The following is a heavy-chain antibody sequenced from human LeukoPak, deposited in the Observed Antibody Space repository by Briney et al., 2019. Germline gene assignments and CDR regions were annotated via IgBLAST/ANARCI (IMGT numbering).Heavy chain of an antibody. CDR3: ATRYSVWPK. V-gene: IGHV4-4*02. J-gene: IGHJ4*02. D-gene: IGHD5/OR15-5a*01. CDR2: IYHSGST. Sequence: PSETLSLTCAVSGGSITGSDWCWWTWVRQPPGKGLEWIGEIYHSGSTNYNPSLKSRVTISLDKSKNQSSLTLTSVTAADTAMYYCATRYSVWPKWGPGTLVTVSS. CDR1: GGSITGSDW.